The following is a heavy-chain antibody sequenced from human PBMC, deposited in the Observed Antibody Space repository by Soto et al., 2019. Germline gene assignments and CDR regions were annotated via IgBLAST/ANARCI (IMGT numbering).Heavy chain of an antibody. CDR1: GFTFSSYG. D-gene: IGHD6-13*01. CDR2: ISYDGSNK. J-gene: IGHJ4*02. V-gene: IGHV3-30*18. CDR3: AKDSFVAAADFAYDY. Sequence: PGGSLRLSCAASGFTFSSYGMHWVRQAPGKGLEWVAVISYDGSNKYYADSVKGRFTISRDNSKNTLYLQMNSLRAEDTAVYYCAKDSFVAAADFAYDYWGQGTLVTVSS.